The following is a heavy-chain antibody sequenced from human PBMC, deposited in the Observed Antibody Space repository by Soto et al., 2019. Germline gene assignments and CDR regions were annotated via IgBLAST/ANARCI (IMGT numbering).Heavy chain of an antibody. J-gene: IGHJ5*02. CDR1: GYRFTDYW. CDR3: XXFGGPGLSHNWFDS. Sequence: ESLKISCQVSGYRFTDYWIGWVRQIPGKGLEWMGIFYPDDSDSRYNPSFQGHVTFSADKSITTAYLQWSSLKASDSAMYYCXXFGGPGLSHNWFDSWGQGTLVTVS. D-gene: IGHD3-3*01. V-gene: IGHV5-51*01. CDR2: FYPDDSDS.